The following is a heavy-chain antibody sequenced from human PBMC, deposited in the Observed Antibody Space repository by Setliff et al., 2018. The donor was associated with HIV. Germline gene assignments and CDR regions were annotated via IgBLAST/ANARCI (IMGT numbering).Heavy chain of an antibody. V-gene: IGHV4-34*01. CDR3: ASVAYDSSGYYIYFYYYMDV. CDR2: INHSGST. D-gene: IGHD3-22*01. J-gene: IGHJ6*03. Sequence: SETLSLTCAVYGGSFSGYYWSWIRQPPGKGLEWIGEINHSGSTNYNPSLKSRVTISVDTSKNQFSLKLSSVTAADTAVYYCASVAYDSSGYYIYFYYYMDVWGKGTTVTVSS. CDR1: GGSFSGYY.